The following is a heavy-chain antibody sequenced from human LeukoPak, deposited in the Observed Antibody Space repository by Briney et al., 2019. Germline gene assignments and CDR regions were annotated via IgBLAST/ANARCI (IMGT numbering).Heavy chain of an antibody. Sequence: GESLRLSCAASGFPLSDYYMSWIRQAPGKGLEWVSYISSSSSYTKYAASEKGRFSISSDNDKHSLHLQINSLRAEDIVVYYCAKYCYSSGISRGRVFDNWGHGTLVTVSS. J-gene: IGHJ4*01. V-gene: IGHV3-11*03. CDR3: AKYCYSSGISRGRVFDN. CDR1: GFPLSDYY. CDR2: ISSSSSYT. D-gene: IGHD3-10*01.